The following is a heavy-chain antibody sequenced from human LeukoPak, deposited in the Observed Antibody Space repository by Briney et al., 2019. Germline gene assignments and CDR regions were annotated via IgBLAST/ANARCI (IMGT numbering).Heavy chain of an antibody. CDR3: ARKTYYDYVWGSYRYWGFDY. Sequence: SETLSLTCAVYGGSFSGYYWSWIRQPPGKGLEWIGEINHSGSTNYNPSLKSRVTISVDTSKNQFSLKLSSVTAADTAVYYCARKTYYDYVWGSYRYWGFDYWGQGTLVTVSS. CDR2: INHSGST. D-gene: IGHD3-16*02. J-gene: IGHJ4*02. V-gene: IGHV4-34*01. CDR1: GGSFSGYY.